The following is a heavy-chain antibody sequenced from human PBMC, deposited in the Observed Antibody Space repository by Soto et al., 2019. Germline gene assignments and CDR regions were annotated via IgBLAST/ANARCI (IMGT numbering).Heavy chain of an antibody. Sequence: EAQLVVSGENLVQPGGSLRLSCGASGFTFSNYWIHWVRQAPGKGLVWVSRIKGDEITTNYADSVKGRFTLSRDNAKNTVFLQMHSLRAEDTALYYYARGLYGAYGQDFWGQGILLTVSS. CDR3: ARGLYGAYGQDF. V-gene: IGHV3-74*01. CDR2: IKGDEITT. D-gene: IGHD4-17*01. J-gene: IGHJ4*02. CDR1: GFTFSNYW.